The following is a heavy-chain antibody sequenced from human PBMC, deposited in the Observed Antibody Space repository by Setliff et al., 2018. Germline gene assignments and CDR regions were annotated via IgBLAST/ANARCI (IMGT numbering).Heavy chain of an antibody. J-gene: IGHJ4*02. V-gene: IGHV3-23*01. Sequence: GGSLRLSCAASGVTFTSYAMTWVRQAPGKGLEWVSSISGSGASTYYADSVKGRFTISRDNSKNTLYLQMNSLRAEDTALYYCAKAAKTILGIEFLFDYWGQGTLVTVSS. CDR1: GVTFTSYA. CDR2: ISGSGAST. D-gene: IGHD7-27*01. CDR3: AKAAKTILGIEFLFDY.